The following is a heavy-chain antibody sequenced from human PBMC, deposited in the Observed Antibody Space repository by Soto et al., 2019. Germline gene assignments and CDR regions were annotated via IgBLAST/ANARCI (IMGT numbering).Heavy chain of an antibody. CDR2: IIPSLGIP. D-gene: IGHD2-2*01. Sequence: QVQLVQSGAEVKKPGSSVKVSCKASGGTFNSYDIHWVRQAPGQGLEWMGRIIPSLGIPNYAQALQGRLTITANVATRTAYMELINLKSGDTGIYYCARRTSALDVWGQGTVVTVTS. CDR3: ARRTSALDV. J-gene: IGHJ3*01. V-gene: IGHV1-69*02. CDR1: GGTFNSYD.